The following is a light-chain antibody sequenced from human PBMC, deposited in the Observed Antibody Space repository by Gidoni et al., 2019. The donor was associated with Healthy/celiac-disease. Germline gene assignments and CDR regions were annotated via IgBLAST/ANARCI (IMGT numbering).Light chain of an antibody. J-gene: IGKJ4*01. Sequence: DIQMTQSPSSLSASVGDRVTITCRASQSISSYLNWYQQKPGKAPKLLIYAASSLQSGVPSRFSGSGSGTDSTLTISSLQPEDFATYYCQQSYSTPPTFVGGTKVEIK. CDR2: AAS. V-gene: IGKV1-39*01. CDR3: QQSYSTPPT. CDR1: QSISSY.